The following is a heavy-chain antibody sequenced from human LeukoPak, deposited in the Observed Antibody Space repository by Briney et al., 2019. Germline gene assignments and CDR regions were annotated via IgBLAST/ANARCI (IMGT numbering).Heavy chain of an antibody. CDR1: GGSFSGYY. CDR2: INHSGST. Sequence: KPSETLSHTCAVYGGSFSGYYWSWIRQPPGKGLEWIGEINHSGSTNYNPSLKSRVTISVDTSKNQFSLKLSSVTAADTAVYYCARVWTGYSSSWWKYNWFDPWGQGTLVTVSS. V-gene: IGHV4-34*01. D-gene: IGHD6-13*01. J-gene: IGHJ5*02. CDR3: ARVWTGYSSSWWKYNWFDP.